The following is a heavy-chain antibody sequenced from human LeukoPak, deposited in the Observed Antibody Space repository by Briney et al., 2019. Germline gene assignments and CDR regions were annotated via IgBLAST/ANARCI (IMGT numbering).Heavy chain of an antibody. CDR1: GGSFSGYY. D-gene: IGHD3-9*01. CDR3: ARRGSIFEDSEWRTAFDL. J-gene: IGHJ3*01. V-gene: IGHV4-34*01. CDR2: INHSGST. Sequence: SETLSLACTVYGGSFSGYYWSWIRQPPGKGLEWIGEINHSGSTNYNPSLKSRVTISVDTSKNQFSLKLSSVTAADTAVYYCARRGSIFEDSEWRTAFDLWGQGTMVIVSS.